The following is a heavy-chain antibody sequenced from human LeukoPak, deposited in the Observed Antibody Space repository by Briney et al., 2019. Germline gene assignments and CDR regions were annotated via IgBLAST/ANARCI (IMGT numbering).Heavy chain of an antibody. V-gene: IGHV4-39*01. CDR1: GGSISSGGYY. CDR3: ARRFTMRGSILS. D-gene: IGHD3-22*01. J-gene: IGHJ5*02. CDR2: IYYSGST. Sequence: SETLSLACTVSGGSISSGGYYWSWIRQPPGKGLEWIGSIYYSGSTYYNPSLKSRVTISVDTSKNQFSLKLSSVTAADTAVYYCARRFTMRGSILSWGQGTLVTVSS.